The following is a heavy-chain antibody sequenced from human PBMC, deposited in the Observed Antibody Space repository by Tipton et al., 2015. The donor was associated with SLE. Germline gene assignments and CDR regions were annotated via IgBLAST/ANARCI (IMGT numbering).Heavy chain of an antibody. CDR3: ARHFGAVAGFDY. Sequence: GLVKPSETLSLTCKVSGYSISSGYYWGWIRQSPGKGLEWIGYIYYSGSTNYNPSLKSRVTISVDTSKNQFSLKLSSVTAADTAVYYCARHFGAVAGFDYWGQGTLVTVSS. V-gene: IGHV4-38-2*02. J-gene: IGHJ4*02. CDR1: GYSISSGYY. CDR2: IYYSGST. D-gene: IGHD6-19*01.